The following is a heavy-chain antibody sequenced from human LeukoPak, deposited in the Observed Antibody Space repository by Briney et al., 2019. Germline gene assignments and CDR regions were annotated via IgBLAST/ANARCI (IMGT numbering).Heavy chain of an antibody. J-gene: IGHJ3*02. Sequence: GGSLRLSCAASGFTFSSYEMNWVRQAPGKGLEWVSYISSSGSTIYYADSVKGRFTISRDNAKNSLYLQMNSLRAEDTAVYYCARDLSSGSYSAFDIWGQGTMVTISS. CDR2: ISSSGSTI. V-gene: IGHV3-48*03. CDR3: ARDLSSGSYSAFDI. D-gene: IGHD1-26*01. CDR1: GFTFSSYE.